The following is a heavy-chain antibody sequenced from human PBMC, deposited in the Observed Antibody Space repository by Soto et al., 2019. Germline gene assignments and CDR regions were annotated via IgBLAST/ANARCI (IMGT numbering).Heavy chain of an antibody. CDR3: AKDVDIVATIPDDY. J-gene: IGHJ4*02. CDR1: GFTFSSYA. CDR2: ISGSGGST. Sequence: GGSLRLSCAASGFTFSSYAMSWVRQAPGKGLEWVSAISGSGGSTYYADSVKGRFTISRDNYKHTLYLQMNSLRAEDTAVYYCAKDVDIVATIPDDYWGQGTLVTVSS. D-gene: IGHD5-12*01. V-gene: IGHV3-23*01.